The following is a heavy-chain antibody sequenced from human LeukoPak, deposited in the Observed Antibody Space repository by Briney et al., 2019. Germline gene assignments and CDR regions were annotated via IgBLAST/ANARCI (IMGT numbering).Heavy chain of an antibody. CDR2: IFSSEST. CDR3: ARDKFDYGSGSPFDY. CDR1: GGSLTSYY. J-gene: IGHJ4*02. V-gene: IGHV4-4*07. Sequence: SETLSLTCTVSGGSLTSYYRAWVRQPAGKGLEWMGRIFSSESTNYNPPLTSRVTMSVDTSKNQFSLNLRSVRAGDTAVYYFARDKFDYGSGSPFDYGGEGTLVTVSS. D-gene: IGHD3-10*01.